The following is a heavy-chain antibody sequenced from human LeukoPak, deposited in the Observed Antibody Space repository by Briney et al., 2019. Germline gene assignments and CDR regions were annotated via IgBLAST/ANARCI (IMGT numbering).Heavy chain of an antibody. CDR1: GFTFRTYN. J-gene: IGHJ4*02. Sequence: PGGSLRLSCAASGFTFRTYNMNWVRQAQGKGLEWVSSITSTTSHIYYADSVTRRFPISTPNAKTSLYLQMNSLRAEDTAVYYCARWPIAAAPPVYYFDYWGQGTLVTVSS. CDR2: ITSTTSHI. V-gene: IGHV3-21*01. D-gene: IGHD6-13*01. CDR3: ARWPIAAAPPVYYFDY.